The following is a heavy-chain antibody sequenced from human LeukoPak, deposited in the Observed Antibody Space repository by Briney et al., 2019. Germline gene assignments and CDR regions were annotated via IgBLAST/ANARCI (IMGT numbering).Heavy chain of an antibody. V-gene: IGHV1-8*01. J-gene: IGHJ4*02. CDR3: AGVGYDSSGYYLHDY. CDR1: GYTFTSYD. D-gene: IGHD3-22*01. CDR2: MNPISGNT. Sequence: ASVKVSCKASGYTFTSYDINWVRQATGQGLEWMGRMNPISGNTGSAQKFQGRVSMTRNNPIGTAYMELSSLRSEDTAVYYCAGVGYDSSGYYLHDYWGQGTLVTVSS.